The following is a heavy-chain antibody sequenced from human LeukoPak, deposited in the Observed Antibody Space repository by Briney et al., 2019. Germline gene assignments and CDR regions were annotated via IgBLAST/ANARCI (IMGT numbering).Heavy chain of an antibody. CDR2: IQSRTDGETK. CDR1: GFTFSDAW. D-gene: IGHD6-13*01. J-gene: IGHJ4*02. CDR3: TTSTAYSSKWLIDY. V-gene: IGHV3-15*07. Sequence: PGGSLRLSCAASGFTFSDAWMNWVRQAPGKGLEWVGRIQSRTDGETKVYAAPVKGRFTISRDDSKNILYLQMNSLKTEDTAVYYCTTSTAYSSKWLIDYWGQGVLVTVSS.